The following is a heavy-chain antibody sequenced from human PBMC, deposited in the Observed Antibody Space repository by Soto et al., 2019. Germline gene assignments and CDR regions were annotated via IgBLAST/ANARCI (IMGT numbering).Heavy chain of an antibody. J-gene: IGHJ4*02. V-gene: IGHV3-7*01. CDR3: AAGSGWLPDF. CDR1: GFSFSTYW. D-gene: IGHD6-19*01. CDR2: IKKDGSEK. Sequence: EVQLVESGGGLVQPRGSLRLSCAASGFSFSTYWRNWVRQAPGKGLEWVAIIKKDGSEKLYVDSVKGRFTISRDNARNSLYLEMNSLRAEDTAVYYCAAGSGWLPDFWGQGTLVTVSS.